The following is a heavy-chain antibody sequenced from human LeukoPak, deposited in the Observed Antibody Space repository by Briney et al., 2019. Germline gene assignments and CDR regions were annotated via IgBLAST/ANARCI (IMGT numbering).Heavy chain of an antibody. D-gene: IGHD5-18*01. Sequence: GGSLRLSCAASGFTFNSHWMHWVRQAPGKGLVWVSRINSGGSSTSYADPVKGRFTISRDNAKNTLYLQMNSLRAEDTAVYYCARGGGHSYDPFDYWGQGTLVTVSS. CDR2: INSGGSST. J-gene: IGHJ4*02. CDR1: GFTFNSHW. CDR3: ARGGGHSYDPFDY. V-gene: IGHV3-74*01.